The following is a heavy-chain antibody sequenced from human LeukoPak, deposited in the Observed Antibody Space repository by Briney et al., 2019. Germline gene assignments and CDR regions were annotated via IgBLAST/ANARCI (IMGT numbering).Heavy chain of an antibody. CDR2: IYHTGST. D-gene: IGHD3-22*01. V-gene: IGHV4-38-2*01. CDR1: GYSITSGYH. CDR3: ARRGPSYYYDGSGYHIDY. J-gene: IGHJ4*02. Sequence: SETLSLTCGVSGYSITSGYHWGWIRQPPGKGLESIGNIYHTGSTYYNPSLKSRVTISVDTSKNQFSLQLSSVTAADTAVYYCARRGPSYYYDGSGYHIDYWGQGTLVTVSS.